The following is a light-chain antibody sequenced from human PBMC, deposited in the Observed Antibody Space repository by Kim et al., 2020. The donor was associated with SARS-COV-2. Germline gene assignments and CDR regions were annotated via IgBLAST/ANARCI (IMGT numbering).Light chain of an antibody. CDR1: QSISNY. CDR3: QQSYSTPRT. J-gene: IGKJ1*01. Sequence: DIQMTQSPSSLSASVGDRVTITCRASQSISNYLNWYQQKPGKAPKLLIYAASSLQSAVPSRFSGSGSGTDFTLTISSLQPEDFATYYCQQSYSTPRTFGQGTKVGIK. CDR2: AAS. V-gene: IGKV1-39*01.